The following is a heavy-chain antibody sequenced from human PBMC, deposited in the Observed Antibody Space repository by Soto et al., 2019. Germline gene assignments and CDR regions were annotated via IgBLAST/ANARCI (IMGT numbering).Heavy chain of an antibody. CDR1: GFTFSSYA. CDR2: ISYDGSNK. V-gene: IGHV3-30-3*01. J-gene: IGHJ4*02. Sequence: GGSLRLSCAASGFTFSSYAMHWVRQAPGKGLEWVAVISYDGSNKYYADSVKGRFTISRDNSKNTLYLQMNSLRAEDTAVYYCARDSMRWLQSTDYWGQGTLVTVS. D-gene: IGHD5-12*01. CDR3: ARDSMRWLQSTDY.